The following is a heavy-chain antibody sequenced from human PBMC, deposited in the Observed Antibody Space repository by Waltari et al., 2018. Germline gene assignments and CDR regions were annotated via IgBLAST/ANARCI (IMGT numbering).Heavy chain of an antibody. CDR1: GGSVSRGSYH. CDR2: LYYSGST. Sequence: QVQLQESGPGLVKPSETLSLTCTVSGGSVSRGSYHWSWIRQPPGKGLEWIGYLYYSGSTNYNPSLMSRATISLDTSKSQFSLMLNSVTGADTAVYYCAREGVGATSLAYWGQGILVTVSS. V-gene: IGHV4-61*01. J-gene: IGHJ4*02. D-gene: IGHD1-26*01. CDR3: AREGVGATSLAY.